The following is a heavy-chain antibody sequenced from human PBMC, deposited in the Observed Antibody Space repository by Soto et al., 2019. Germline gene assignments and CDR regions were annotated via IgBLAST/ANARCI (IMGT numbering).Heavy chain of an antibody. CDR1: GFTVSSNY. CDR3: ARDPPATRHGMDV. J-gene: IGHJ6*02. CDR2: IYSGGST. V-gene: IGHV3-53*01. Sequence: GGSLRLSCAAPGFTVSSNYMSWVRQAPGKGLEWVSVIYSGGSTYYADSVRGRFTISRDNSKNTLYLQMKSLRAEDTAVYYCARDPPATRHGMDVWGQGTTVTVSS.